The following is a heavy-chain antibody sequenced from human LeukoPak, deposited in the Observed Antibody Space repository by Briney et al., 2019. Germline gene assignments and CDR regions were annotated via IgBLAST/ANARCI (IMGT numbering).Heavy chain of an antibody. CDR2: ISSSGGYI. V-gene: IGHV3-21*01. CDR1: GFSIKSYS. CDR3: ARLRDTVTWASDY. J-gene: IGHJ4*02. D-gene: IGHD5-18*01. Sequence: GGSLRLSCAASGFSIKSYSMTWVRQAPGKGLEWVATISSSGGYIYYADSVKGRFTISRDTVQNSLFLQLSSLRVEDTAVYNCARLRDTVTWASDYWGQGTLVTVSS.